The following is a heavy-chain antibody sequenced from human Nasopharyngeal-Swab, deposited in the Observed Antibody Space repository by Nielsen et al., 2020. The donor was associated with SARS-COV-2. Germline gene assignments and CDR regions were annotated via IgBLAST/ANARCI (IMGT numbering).Heavy chain of an antibody. J-gene: IGHJ6*02. D-gene: IGHD3/OR15-3a*01. CDR1: GLSVSSNY. CDR3: ARDQSWTTDNYYYYGMDV. Sequence: GESLKISCAASGLSVSSNYMSWVRQAPGKVLEWVSGINWNGGSTGYADSVKGRFTISRDNAKNSLYLQMNSLRAEDTALYYCARDQSWTTDNYYYYGMDVWGQGTTVTVSS. CDR2: INWNGGST. V-gene: IGHV3-20*04.